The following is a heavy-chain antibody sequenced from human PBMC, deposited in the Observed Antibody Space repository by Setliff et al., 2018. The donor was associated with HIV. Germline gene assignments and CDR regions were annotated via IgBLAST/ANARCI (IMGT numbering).Heavy chain of an antibody. J-gene: IGHJ4*02. Sequence: PSETLSLTCTVSGGSISNYYWSWIRQPPGKGLEWIGYIYSTGYTNYHPSLKTRATIPLDTSKSQFSLRLTSVTATDTAIYYCARHPREEPQRNYKFDSWGQGTLVTVSS. CDR3: ARHPREEPQRNYKFDS. V-gene: IGHV4-4*09. CDR2: IYSTGYT. CDR1: GGSISNYY. D-gene: IGHD1-7*01.